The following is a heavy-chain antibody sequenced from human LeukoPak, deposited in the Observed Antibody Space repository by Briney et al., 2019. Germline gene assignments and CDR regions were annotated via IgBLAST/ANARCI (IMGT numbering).Heavy chain of an antibody. D-gene: IGHD4-17*01. Sequence: ASVKVSCKASGYTFTSYGISWVRQAPGQGLEWMGWISAYNGNTNYAQKLQGRVTMTTDTSTSTAYMGLRSLRSEDTAVFYCARDWGTVTTYYWGQGTLVTVSS. V-gene: IGHV1-18*01. CDR3: ARDWGTVTTYY. CDR1: GYTFTSYG. CDR2: ISAYNGNT. J-gene: IGHJ4*02.